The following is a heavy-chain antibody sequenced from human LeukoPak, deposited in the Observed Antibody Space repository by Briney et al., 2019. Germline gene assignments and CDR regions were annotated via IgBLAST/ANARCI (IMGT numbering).Heavy chain of an antibody. Sequence: GGSLRLSCEASGFSFSTSGVHWVRQAPGKGLDWMAVISKDGRKNHYADSVKGRFTISRDNSKSTLFLQMNSLRPEDTAIYYCARDLLNYGSAYYDVGIFDSWGQGTLVTVSS. J-gene: IGHJ4*02. D-gene: IGHD3-10*01. V-gene: IGHV3-30*04. CDR1: GFSFSTSG. CDR2: ISKDGRKN. CDR3: ARDLLNYGSAYYDVGIFDS.